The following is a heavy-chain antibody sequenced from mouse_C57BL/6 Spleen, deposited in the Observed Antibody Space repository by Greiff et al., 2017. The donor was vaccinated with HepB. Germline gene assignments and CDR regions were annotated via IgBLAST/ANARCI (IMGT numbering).Heavy chain of an antibody. CDR1: GYTFTSYW. J-gene: IGHJ2*01. V-gene: IGHV1-64*01. CDR2: IHPNSGST. D-gene: IGHD1-1*01. Sequence: VQLQQPGAELVKPGASVKLSCKASGYTFTSYWMHWVKQRPGQGLEWIGMIHPNSGSTNYNEKFKSKATLTVDKSSSTAYMQLSSLTSEDSAVYYCARPITTVVATRFDYWGQGTTLTVSS. CDR3: ARPITTVVATRFDY.